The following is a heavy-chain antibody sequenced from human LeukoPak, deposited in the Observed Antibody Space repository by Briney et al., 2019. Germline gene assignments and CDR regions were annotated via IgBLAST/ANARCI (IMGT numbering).Heavy chain of an antibody. D-gene: IGHD3-22*01. Sequence: PGRSLRLSCAASGFTFSSYGMHWVRQAPGKGLEWVAVIWYDGSNKYYADSVKGRFTISRDNSKNTLYLQMNSLRAEDTAVYYCAKDKVVMGYYFDYWGQGTLVTVSS. CDR3: AKDKVVMGYYFDY. V-gene: IGHV3-33*06. J-gene: IGHJ4*02. CDR1: GFTFSSYG. CDR2: IWYDGSNK.